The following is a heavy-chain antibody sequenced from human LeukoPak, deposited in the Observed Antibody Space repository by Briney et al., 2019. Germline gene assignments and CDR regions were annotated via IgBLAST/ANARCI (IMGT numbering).Heavy chain of an antibody. V-gene: IGHV3-53*01. J-gene: IGHJ4*02. CDR1: GFTVSSNY. D-gene: IGHD4-17*01. CDR2: IYSGGST. Sequence: GGSLRLSCAASGFTVSSNYMSWVRQAPGKGLEWVSVIYSGGSTYYADSVKGRFTISRDNAKNTLYLQMNSLRAEDTAVYYCARDTDTVTTILDYWGQGTLVTVSS. CDR3: ARDTDTVTTILDY.